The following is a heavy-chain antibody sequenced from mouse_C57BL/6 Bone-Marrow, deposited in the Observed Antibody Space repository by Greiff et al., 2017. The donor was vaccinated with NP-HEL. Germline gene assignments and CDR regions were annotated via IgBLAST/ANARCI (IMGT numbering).Heavy chain of an antibody. CDR2: ISSGGSYT. V-gene: IGHV5-6*01. CDR3: ARRAYRRFCAY. Sequence: EVHLVVSGGDLVKPGGSLKLSCAASGFSFSSYGMSWVRQTPAQRLEWVATISSGGSYTYYSDRVKGRFPISRNNAKNTLYLQMSRLTSEDTAMYYCARRAYRRFCAYGGRGTLVTVSA. CDR1: GFSFSSYG. J-gene: IGHJ3*01. D-gene: IGHD2-12*01.